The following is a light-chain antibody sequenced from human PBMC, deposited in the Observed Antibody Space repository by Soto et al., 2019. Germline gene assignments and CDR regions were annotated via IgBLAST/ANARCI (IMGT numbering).Light chain of an antibody. CDR3: QQYNNRPFS. J-gene: IGKJ5*01. V-gene: IGKV3-15*01. CDR1: QGITTN. Sequence: EIRVTQSPITLSVSPCDRATLSCRAAQGITTNFDWYQQKSGKAPRLLIYDASNWASGVPARFSGSGSETDFTLTISGLRSEDFAVYFCQQYNNRPFSFGQGTRLEIK. CDR2: DAS.